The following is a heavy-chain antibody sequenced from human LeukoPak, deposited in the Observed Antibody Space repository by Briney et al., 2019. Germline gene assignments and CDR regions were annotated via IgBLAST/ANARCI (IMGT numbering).Heavy chain of an antibody. V-gene: IGHV1-2*02. J-gene: IGHJ5*02. CDR2: INPNSDGT. D-gene: IGHD6-13*01. CDR3: ARVYSRRGSSPNWFDP. CDR1: GYTFTVYY. Sequence: ASVTVSFTASGYTFTVYYMHWVRQAPGQGLERMGWINPNSDGTNYAQKFQGRVTITRDTSISTAYMELSRLRSDDTAVYYCARVYSRRGSSPNWFDPWGQGTLVTVSS.